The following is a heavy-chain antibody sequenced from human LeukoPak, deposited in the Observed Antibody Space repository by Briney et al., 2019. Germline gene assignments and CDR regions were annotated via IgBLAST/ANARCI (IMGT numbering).Heavy chain of an antibody. V-gene: IGHV1-18*01. CDR3: VRDNLPVGSPENYFDS. CDR2: ISPYNGET. J-gene: IGHJ4*02. D-gene: IGHD1-26*01. CDR1: GYIFPSYG. Sequence: ASVKVSCKGSGYIFPSYGLAWVRQAPGQGLEWMGWISPYNGETKYAQNCQDRLTLTTDTSTSKAYMDLRSLRSDDTAVCYCVRDNLPVGSPENYFDSWGQGTLVTVSS.